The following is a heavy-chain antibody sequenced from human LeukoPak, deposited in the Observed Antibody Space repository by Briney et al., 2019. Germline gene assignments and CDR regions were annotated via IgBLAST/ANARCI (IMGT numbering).Heavy chain of an antibody. D-gene: IGHD5-24*01. V-gene: IGHV4-39*01. CDR2: IYYNGRP. Sequence: PSETLSLTCTVSGGSISSSSYYCGWIRQPPGKGLEWIGSIYYNGRPYHSPSPNSRVHISVETHKNPFSLQLSSVTDAHSAVYYCARHGRRKGYNWGQGTLVTVSS. J-gene: IGHJ4*02. CDR1: GGSISSSSYY. CDR3: ARHGRRKGYN.